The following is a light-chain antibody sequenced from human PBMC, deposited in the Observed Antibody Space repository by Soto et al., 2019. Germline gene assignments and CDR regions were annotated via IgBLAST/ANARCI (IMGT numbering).Light chain of an antibody. Sequence: QSALTQPASVSGSPGQSITISCTGTSSDVGGYNYVSWYQQQPGKAPKFMIYDVSNRPSGVSNRFSGSKSGNTASLPISGLEAEHKADYFISSYTTSNIPLIFFGIGT. J-gene: IGLJ1*01. CDR2: DVS. CDR1: SSDVGGYNY. CDR3: SSYTTSNIPLIF. V-gene: IGLV2-14*01.